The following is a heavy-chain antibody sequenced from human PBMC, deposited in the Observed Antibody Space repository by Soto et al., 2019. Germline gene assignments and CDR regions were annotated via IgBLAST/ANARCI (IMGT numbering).Heavy chain of an antibody. J-gene: IGHJ4*02. D-gene: IGHD5-18*01. V-gene: IGHV3-33*01. CDR2: IWYDGSNK. Sequence: QVQLVESGGGVVQPGRSLRLSCAASGFTFSRYVMHWVRQAPGKGLEWVAVIWYDGSNKYYADSVKGRFTISRDNSKNTLYLQMNSLRAEDTAVYYCARDPLATASDYWGQGTLVTVSS. CDR3: ARDPLATASDY. CDR1: GFTFSRYV.